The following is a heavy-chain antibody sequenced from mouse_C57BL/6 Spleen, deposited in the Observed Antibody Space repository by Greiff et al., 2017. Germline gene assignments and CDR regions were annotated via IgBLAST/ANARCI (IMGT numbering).Heavy chain of an antibody. V-gene: IGHV1-26*01. CDR2: INPNNGGT. Sequence: VQLQQSGPELVKPGASVKISCKASGYTFTDYYMNWVKQSHGKSLEWIGDINPNNGGTSYNQKFKGKATLTVDKSSSTAYMELRSLTSEYSAVYYCARAYYSKCYFDYWGQGTTLTVSS. CDR3: ARAYYSKCYFDY. D-gene: IGHD2-5*01. CDR1: GYTFTDYY. J-gene: IGHJ2*01.